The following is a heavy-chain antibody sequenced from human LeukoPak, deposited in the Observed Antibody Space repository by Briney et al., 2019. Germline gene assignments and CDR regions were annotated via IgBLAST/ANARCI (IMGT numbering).Heavy chain of an antibody. V-gene: IGHV4-39*07. CDR3: ARETYDSSGYYY. CDR2: IYYSGST. Sequence: SETLSLTCTVSGGSISSSSYYWGWIRQPPGKGPEWIGSIYYSGSTYYNPSLKSRVTISVDTSKNQFSLKLSSVTAADTAVYYCARETYDSSGYYYWGQGTLVTVSS. D-gene: IGHD3-22*01. CDR1: GGSISSSSYY. J-gene: IGHJ4*02.